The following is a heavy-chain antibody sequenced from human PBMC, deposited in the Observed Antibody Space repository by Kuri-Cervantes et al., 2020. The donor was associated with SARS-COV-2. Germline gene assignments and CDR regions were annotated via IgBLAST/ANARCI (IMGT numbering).Heavy chain of an antibody. D-gene: IGHD3-9*01. CDR1: GGTFSSYA. Sequence: SVKVSCKASGGTFSSYAISWVRQAPGQGLEWMGGIIPIYGTANYAQKFQGRVTITADKSTSTAYMELGSLRSEDTAVYYCARASVSYYDILTGYYGTKNSPFDPWGQGTLVTVSS. CDR3: ARASVSYYDILTGYYGTKNSPFDP. V-gene: IGHV1-69*06. CDR2: IIPIYGTA. J-gene: IGHJ5*02.